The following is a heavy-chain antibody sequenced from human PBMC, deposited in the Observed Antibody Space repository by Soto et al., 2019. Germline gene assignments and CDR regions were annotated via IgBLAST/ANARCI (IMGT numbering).Heavy chain of an antibody. J-gene: IGHJ4*02. V-gene: IGHV3-21*01. CDR3: ARVHYYDSSGHYYFAY. CDR2: ISSSSSYI. CDR1: GFTFSSYS. Sequence: GGSLRLSCAASGFTFSSYSMNWVRQAPGKGLEWVSSISSSSSYIYYADSVKGRFTISRDNAKNSLYLQMNSLRAEDTAVYYCARVHYYDSSGHYYFAYWGQGTLVTVSS. D-gene: IGHD3-22*01.